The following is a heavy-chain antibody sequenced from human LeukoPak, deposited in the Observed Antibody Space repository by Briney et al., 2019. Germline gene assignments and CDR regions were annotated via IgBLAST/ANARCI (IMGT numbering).Heavy chain of an antibody. CDR1: GYTFISHY. D-gene: IGHD3-9*01. V-gene: IGHV1-46*01. CDR3: ASGAIDYDILTGYSRLDY. J-gene: IGHJ4*02. CDR2: INPSGGST. Sequence: ASVKVSCKASGYTFISHYMHWVRQAPGQGLEWMGVINPSGGSTSYAQKFQGRVTITADKSTSTAYMELSSLRSEDTAVYYCASGAIDYDILTGYSRLDYWGQGTLVTVSS.